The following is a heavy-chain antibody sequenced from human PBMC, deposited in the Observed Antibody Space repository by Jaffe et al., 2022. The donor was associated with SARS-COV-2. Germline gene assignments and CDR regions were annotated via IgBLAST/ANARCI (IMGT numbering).Heavy chain of an antibody. CDR2: ISYDGSNK. J-gene: IGHJ6*03. Sequence: QVQLVESGGGVVQPGRSLRLSCAVSGFTFSSYAMHWVRQAPGKGLEWVAVISYDGSNKYYADSVKGRFTISRDNSKNTLYLQMNSLRAEDTAVYYCARASRSATRHYYYYYMDVWGKGTTVTVSS. CDR3: ARASRSATRHYYYYYMDV. CDR1: GFTFSSYA. D-gene: IGHD2-15*01. V-gene: IGHV3-30*04.